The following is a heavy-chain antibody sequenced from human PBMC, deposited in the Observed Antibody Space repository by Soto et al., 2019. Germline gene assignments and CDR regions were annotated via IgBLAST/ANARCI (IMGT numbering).Heavy chain of an antibody. Sequence: QVQLQQWGAGLLKPSETLSLTCAVYGGSFSGYYWSWIRQPPGKGLEWIGEIDHSGSTNYNPSLKSRVTISVDTSKNQFSLKLSSVTAADTAVYYCARGEVERRYYYYGMDVWGQGTTVTVSS. V-gene: IGHV4-34*01. CDR3: ARGEVERRYYYYGMDV. J-gene: IGHJ6*02. CDR2: IDHSGST. D-gene: IGHD1-1*01. CDR1: GGSFSGYY.